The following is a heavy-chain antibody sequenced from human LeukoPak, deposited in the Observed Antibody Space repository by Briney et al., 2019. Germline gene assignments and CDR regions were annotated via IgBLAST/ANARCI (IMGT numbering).Heavy chain of an antibody. Sequence: GGSQSLSCAACGFALYSFDMLWPREAPGKGLEWVAYIHYDSSTEDYAESVKGRFTISRDNSYNTVYLQMTGLRAEDTAVYYCAKDGESGRQYTQGYFDYWGQRTVVTVSS. CDR3: AKDGESGRQYTQGYFDY. D-gene: IGHD1-1*01. V-gene: IGHV3-30*02. CDR2: IHYDSSTE. J-gene: IGHJ4*02. CDR1: GFALYSFD.